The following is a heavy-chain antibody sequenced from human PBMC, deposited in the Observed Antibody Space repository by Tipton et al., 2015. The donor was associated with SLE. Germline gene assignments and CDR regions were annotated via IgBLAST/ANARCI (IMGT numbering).Heavy chain of an antibody. D-gene: IGHD2-15*01. CDR1: GFTFSSYS. CDR2: ISSSSSYI. CDR3: ARDKNCSGGSCYAYYYYMDV. V-gene: IGHV3-21*01. Sequence: SLRLSCAASGFTFSSYSMNWVRQAPGKGLEWVSSISSSSSYIYYADSVKGRFTISRDNAKNSLYLQMNSLRAEDTAVYYCARDKNCSGGSCYAYYYYMDVWGKGTTVTVSS. J-gene: IGHJ6*03.